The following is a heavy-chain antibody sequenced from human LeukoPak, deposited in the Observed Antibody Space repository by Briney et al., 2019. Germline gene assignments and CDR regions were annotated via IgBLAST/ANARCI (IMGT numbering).Heavy chain of an antibody. Sequence: WASVKVSCKASGYTFTSYYMYWVRQAPGQGLEWMGIINPSGGSTSYAQKFQGRVTMTRDTPTSTVYMELSSLRSEDTAVYYCARGYYGDYGYYYYGMDVWGQGTTVTVSS. V-gene: IGHV1-46*01. D-gene: IGHD4-17*01. CDR2: INPSGGST. J-gene: IGHJ6*02. CDR3: ARGYYGDYGYYYYGMDV. CDR1: GYTFTSYY.